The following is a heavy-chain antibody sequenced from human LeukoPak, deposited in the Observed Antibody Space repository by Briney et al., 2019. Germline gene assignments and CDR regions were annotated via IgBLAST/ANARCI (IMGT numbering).Heavy chain of an antibody. D-gene: IGHD3-9*01. Sequence: SETLSLTCSVSGGSISSSGDHWGWIRQPPGKGLEWIGNIYYSGTTYYNPSLKSRVTISVDTSNNQFSLKLSSVTAADTAVYYCARGSHRYFDWLLYPLYYYYMDVWGKGTTVTISS. CDR3: ARGSHRYFDWLLYPLYYYYMDV. CDR2: IYYSGTT. CDR1: GGSISSSGDH. J-gene: IGHJ6*03. V-gene: IGHV4-39*07.